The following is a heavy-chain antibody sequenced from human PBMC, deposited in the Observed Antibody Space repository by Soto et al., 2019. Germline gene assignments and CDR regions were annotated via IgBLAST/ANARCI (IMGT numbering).Heavy chain of an antibody. CDR1: GFALSSYA. CDR2: ISSNGIST. CDR3: VKDEGFCTGGNCYSVARGGFDL. Sequence: GGSLRLSCSASGFALSSYAMHWVRQAPGKGLEYVSSISSNGISTYYADSVKGGFTISRDNSQNTLYIQMNSLRPDDTALYYCVKDEGFCTGGNCYSVARGGFDLWGQGTRVTVS. D-gene: IGHD2-15*01. V-gene: IGHV3-64D*06. J-gene: IGHJ3*01.